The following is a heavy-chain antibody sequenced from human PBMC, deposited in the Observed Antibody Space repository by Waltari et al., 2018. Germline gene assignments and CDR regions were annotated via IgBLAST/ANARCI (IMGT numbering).Heavy chain of an antibody. J-gene: IGHJ4*02. CDR3: ARHNLESSRGYSYMFDY. Sequence: QLQLQESGPGLVKPSETLSLTCTVSGGSISSSSYYWGWIRQPQGKGLEWIGSIDYSGSTYYNPSLKSRVTISVDTSKNQFSLKLSSVTAADTAVYYCARHNLESSRGYSYMFDYWGQGTWSPSPQ. V-gene: IGHV4-39*07. D-gene: IGHD5-18*01. CDR1: GGSISSSSYY. CDR2: IDYSGST.